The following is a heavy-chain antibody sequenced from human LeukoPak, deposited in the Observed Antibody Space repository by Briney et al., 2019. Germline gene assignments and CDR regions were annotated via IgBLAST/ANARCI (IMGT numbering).Heavy chain of an antibody. CDR3: ARGAKADT. J-gene: IGHJ5*02. Sequence: NPSETLSLTCTVSGASVSNYFWGWMRQRPGKGLEWIGYIYYSGSANYNPSLKSRVTISIDTSKNQFSLKLTSVTAADTAVYYCARGAKADTWGQGTLVTVSS. CDR1: GASVSNYF. V-gene: IGHV4-59*02. D-gene: IGHD2-15*01. CDR2: IYYSGSA.